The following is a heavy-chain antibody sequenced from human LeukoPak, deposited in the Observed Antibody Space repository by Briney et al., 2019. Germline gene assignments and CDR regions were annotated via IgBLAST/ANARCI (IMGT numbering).Heavy chain of an antibody. CDR3: ARMSGSRFPGY. J-gene: IGHJ4*02. CDR1: GFTFSSHS. CDR2: ISSGSSAR. Sequence: GGSLRLSCAASGFTFSSHSMNWVRQTPGKGLEWVPYISSGSSARYYADSVKGRFTISRDDARNSLYLQMNSLRAEDTAVYYCARMSGSRFPGYWGQGTLVTVSS. V-gene: IGHV3-48*01. D-gene: IGHD3-3*01.